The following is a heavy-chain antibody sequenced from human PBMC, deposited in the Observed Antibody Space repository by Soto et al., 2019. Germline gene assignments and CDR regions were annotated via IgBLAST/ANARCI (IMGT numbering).Heavy chain of an antibody. J-gene: IGHJ3*02. Sequence: SETLSLTCAVSGGSISSGGYSWSWIRQPPGKGLEWIGYIYYSGSTYYNPSLKSRVTISVDTSKNQFSLKLSSVTAADTAVYYCARLVDGFAFDIWGQGTMVTVSS. CDR1: GGSISSGGYS. CDR3: ARLVDGFAFDI. CDR2: IYYSGST. V-gene: IGHV4-30-2*03. D-gene: IGHD3-10*01.